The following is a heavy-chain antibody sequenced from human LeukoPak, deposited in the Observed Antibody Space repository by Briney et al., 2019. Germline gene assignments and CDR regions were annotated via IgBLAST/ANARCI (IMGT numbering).Heavy chain of an antibody. J-gene: IGHJ4*02. CDR3: ATGIVAIKSRFFDY. Sequence: SETLSLTCAVYGESFRSSSYYWGWIRQPPGKGLEWIGSIYYRGSTYYNPSLKSRVTISVDTSKSQFSLELTSVTVADTAVYFCATGIVAIKSRFFDYWGQGSLITVSS. V-gene: IGHV4-39*01. CDR2: IYYRGST. CDR1: GESFRSSSYY. D-gene: IGHD3-10*01.